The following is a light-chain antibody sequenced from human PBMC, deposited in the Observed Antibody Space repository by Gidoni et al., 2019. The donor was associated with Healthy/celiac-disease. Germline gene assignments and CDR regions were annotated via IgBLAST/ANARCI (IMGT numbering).Light chain of an antibody. CDR3: QQRSNWPLT. Sequence: EIVLKQSPATLSLSPGERATLSCRASQSVSSYLAWYQQKPGQAPRLLIYDASNRATGIPARFSGSGSGTDFTLTISSLEPEDFAVYYCQQRSNWPLTFGGGTKVEIK. CDR1: QSVSSY. J-gene: IGKJ4*01. V-gene: IGKV3-11*01. CDR2: DAS.